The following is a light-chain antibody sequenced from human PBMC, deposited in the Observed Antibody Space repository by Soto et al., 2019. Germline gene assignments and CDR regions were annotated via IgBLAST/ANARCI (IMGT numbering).Light chain of an antibody. CDR1: QTISTW. J-gene: IGKJ1*01. Sequence: DIPMTQSPSTLSASIGDRVTITCRASQTISTWLAWYQQKPGKTPNLLIYKASKLETGVPSRFSASGSGTEFTLTISSLQPDDFATYYCQQYSSSSRTFGQGTKVEIK. V-gene: IGKV1-5*03. CDR2: KAS. CDR3: QQYSSSSRT.